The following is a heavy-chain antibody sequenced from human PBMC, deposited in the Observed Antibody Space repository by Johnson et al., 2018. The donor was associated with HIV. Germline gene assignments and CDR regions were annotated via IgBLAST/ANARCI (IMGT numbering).Heavy chain of an antibody. Sequence: QVHLVESGGGLVQPGRSLRLSCAASGFTFSTYDMHWVRQAPGKGLEWVAVISYDGSNKYYADSVKGRFTISRDNSKNTLYLQMNSLRVEDTALYYCAKDGDDGDEADGTKGAFDIWGQGTMVTVSS. CDR2: ISYDGSNK. J-gene: IGHJ3*02. CDR1: GFTFSTYD. D-gene: IGHD2-2*01. CDR3: AKDGDDGDEADGTKGAFDI. V-gene: IGHV3-30-3*01.